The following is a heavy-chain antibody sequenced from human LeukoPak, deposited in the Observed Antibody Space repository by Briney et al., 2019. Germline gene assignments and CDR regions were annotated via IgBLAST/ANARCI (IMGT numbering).Heavy chain of an antibody. CDR1: GFTFSSYS. Sequence: GGSLRLSCAASGFTFSSYSMNWVRQAPGKGLEWVSSISSSSSYIYYADSVKGRFTISRDNAKNSLYLQMNSLRAEVTAVYYCAKEYGDYGVDYWGQGTLVTVSS. CDR3: AKEYGDYGVDY. CDR2: ISSSSSYI. D-gene: IGHD4-17*01. V-gene: IGHV3-21*01. J-gene: IGHJ4*02.